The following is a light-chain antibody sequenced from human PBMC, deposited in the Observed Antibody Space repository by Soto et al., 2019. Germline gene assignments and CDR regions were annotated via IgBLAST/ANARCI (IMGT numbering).Light chain of an antibody. CDR2: DAS. V-gene: IGKV1-5*01. CDR1: QSINNR. Sequence: IQMTQSPSTLSASIGDRVTMTCRASQSINNRLAWYQQMPGKAPNLLIYDASTLESGVPSRFRGSGSETEFTLTISGLQPDDFATYYCQQFIDGWTFGQGTKVEIK. CDR3: QQFIDGWT. J-gene: IGKJ1*01.